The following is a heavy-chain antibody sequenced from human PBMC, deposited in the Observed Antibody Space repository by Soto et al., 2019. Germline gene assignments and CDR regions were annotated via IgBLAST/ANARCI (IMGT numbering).Heavy chain of an antibody. CDR3: TTEIMITFGGVIA. D-gene: IGHD3-16*02. CDR1: GFTFSNAW. CDR2: IKSKTDGGTT. Sequence: EVQLVESGGGLVKPGGSLRLSCAASGFTFSNAWMNWVRQAPGKGLEWVGRIKSKTDGGTTDYAAPVKGRFTISRDDSKNTLYLQMNSLKTEYTAVYYCTTEIMITFGGVIAWGQGTLVTVSS. J-gene: IGHJ5*02. V-gene: IGHV3-15*07.